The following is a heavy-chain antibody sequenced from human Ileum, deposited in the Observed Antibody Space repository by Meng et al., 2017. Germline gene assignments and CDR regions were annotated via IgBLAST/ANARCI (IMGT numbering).Heavy chain of an antibody. V-gene: IGHV3-7*01. CDR1: GFTFGNFW. D-gene: IGHD3-22*01. CDR3: ASSWYDSRDPAFDV. Sequence: GGSLRLSCAASGFTFGNFWMTWVRQAPGKGLEWVANIKQDGSEKYYVDDVKGRFTVSRDNAKNSLYLQMNSLRGEDTAVYYCASSWYDSRDPAFDVWGQGTMVTVSS. CDR2: IKQDGSEK. J-gene: IGHJ3*01.